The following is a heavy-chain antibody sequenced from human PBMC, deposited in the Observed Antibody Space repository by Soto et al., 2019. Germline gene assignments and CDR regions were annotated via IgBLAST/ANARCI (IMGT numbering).Heavy chain of an antibody. CDR1: GYTFTIYD. Sequence: VKVPCKASGYTFTIYDINLVLHATGQGLEWMGWMNPNSGNTGYAQKFQGRVTMTRNTSISTAYMELSSLRSEDTAVYYCARDALVSNWFDPWGQGTLVTVSS. J-gene: IGHJ5*02. D-gene: IGHD3-16*02. CDR3: ARDALVSNWFDP. V-gene: IGHV1-8*01. CDR2: MNPNSGNT.